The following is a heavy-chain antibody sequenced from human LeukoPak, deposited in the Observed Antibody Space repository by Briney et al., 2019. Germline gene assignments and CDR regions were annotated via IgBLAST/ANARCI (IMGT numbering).Heavy chain of an antibody. Sequence: GSLRLSCAASGFTFSSYSMNWVRQAPGKGLEWVSSISSSSSYIYYADSVKGRFTISRDNAKNSLYLQMNSLRAEDTAVYYCARDPGICSSTSCYTVGYVGVFDHWGQGTLVTVSS. J-gene: IGHJ4*02. CDR1: GFTFSSYS. V-gene: IGHV3-21*01. CDR3: ARDPGICSSTSCYTVGYVGVFDH. CDR2: ISSSSSYI. D-gene: IGHD2-2*02.